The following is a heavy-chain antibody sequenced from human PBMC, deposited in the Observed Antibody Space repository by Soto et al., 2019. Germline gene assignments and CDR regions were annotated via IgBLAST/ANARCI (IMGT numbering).Heavy chain of an antibody. D-gene: IGHD3-22*01. V-gene: IGHV4-61*01. CDR1: GGSVSSGSYY. J-gene: IGHJ4*02. Sequence: LSLTCTVSGGSVSSGSYYWSWIRQPPGKGLEWIGYIYYSGSTNYNPSLKSRVTISVDTSKNQFSLKLSSVTAADTAVYYCARDNYDSSGYYDYWGQGTLVTVSS. CDR2: IYYSGST. CDR3: ARDNYDSSGYYDY.